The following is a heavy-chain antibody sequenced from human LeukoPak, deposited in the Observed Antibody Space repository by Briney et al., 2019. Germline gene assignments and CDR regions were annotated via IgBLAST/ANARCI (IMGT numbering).Heavy chain of an antibody. V-gene: IGHV3-48*04. Sequence: GSLRLSCAASGFTFSSYSMNWVRQAPGKGLEWVSYISSSSGTIYYTDSVKGRFTISRDNAKNSLYLQMNSLRAEDTAVYYCAREGYYGSGSYFDYWGQGTLVTVSS. J-gene: IGHJ4*02. D-gene: IGHD3-10*01. CDR3: AREGYYGSGSYFDY. CDR2: ISSSSGTI. CDR1: GFTFSSYS.